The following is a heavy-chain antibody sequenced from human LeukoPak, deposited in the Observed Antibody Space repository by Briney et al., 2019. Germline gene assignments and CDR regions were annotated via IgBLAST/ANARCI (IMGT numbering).Heavy chain of an antibody. D-gene: IGHD3-10*01. J-gene: IGHJ4*02. Sequence: GGSLRLSCAASGFTFSSYAMHWVRQAPGTGLEWVAVISYDGTTKYYADSVKGRFTISRGNSKNTLYLQMNSLRAEDTAMYYCARETYGFPFDYWGQGTLVTVSS. V-gene: IGHV3-30-3*01. CDR1: GFTFSSYA. CDR2: ISYDGTTK. CDR3: ARETYGFPFDY.